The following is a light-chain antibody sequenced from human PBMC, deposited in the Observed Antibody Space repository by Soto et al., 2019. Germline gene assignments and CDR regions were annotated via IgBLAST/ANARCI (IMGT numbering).Light chain of an antibody. CDR2: DDN. V-gene: IGLV1-51*01. J-gene: IGLJ1*01. Sequence: SVLTQPPSGSAAPGQKVTISCSGSSSNIGGNSVSWYQQLPGTAPKLLIYDDNKRPSGIPDRFSGSKSGTSATLGMTGFQTGDEADYYCGSWDSSLSAYVFGTGTKVTVL. CDR3: GSWDSSLSAYV. CDR1: SSNIGGNS.